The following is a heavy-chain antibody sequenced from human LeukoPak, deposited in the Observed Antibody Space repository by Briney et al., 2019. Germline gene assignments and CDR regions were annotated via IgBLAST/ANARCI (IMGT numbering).Heavy chain of an antibody. CDR2: ISSSSSTI. Sequence: PGGSLRLSCVVSGFTFSNYSMNWVRQAPGKGLDWVSYISSSSSTIYYADSVKGRFTISRDNAKNSLYLQMNSLRAEDTAVYYCARVDATVDDYWGQGTLVTVSS. J-gene: IGHJ4*02. D-gene: IGHD2-15*01. CDR1: GFTFSNYS. CDR3: ARVDATVDDY. V-gene: IGHV3-48*01.